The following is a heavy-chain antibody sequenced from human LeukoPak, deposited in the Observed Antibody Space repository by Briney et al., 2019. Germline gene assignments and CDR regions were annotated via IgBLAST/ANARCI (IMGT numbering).Heavy chain of an antibody. Sequence: GGSLRLSCAASGFTVSSNYMSWVRQAPGKGLEWVSVIYSGGSTYYADSVKGRFTISRDNSKNTLYLQMNSLRAEDTAVYYCAGRPMVRGVGRAPGDYWGQGTLVTVSS. J-gene: IGHJ4*02. CDR1: GFTVSSNY. CDR2: IYSGGST. CDR3: AGRPMVRGVGRAPGDY. D-gene: IGHD3-10*01. V-gene: IGHV3-53*01.